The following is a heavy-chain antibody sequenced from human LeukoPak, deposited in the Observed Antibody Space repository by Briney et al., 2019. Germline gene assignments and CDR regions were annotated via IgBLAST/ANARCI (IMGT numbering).Heavy chain of an antibody. Sequence: ASVKVSCKASGYTFTTYTIHWVRQAPGHRLEWMGWINAGNGNTKYSQKFQGRVTITRDTSASTAYMELSGLRSEDTAVYYCARDLARGTEMIITTLLEYWGQGTLVTVSS. D-gene: IGHD3-22*01. J-gene: IGHJ4*02. CDR3: ARDLARGTEMIITTLLEY. V-gene: IGHV1-3*01. CDR1: GYTFTTYT. CDR2: INAGNGNT.